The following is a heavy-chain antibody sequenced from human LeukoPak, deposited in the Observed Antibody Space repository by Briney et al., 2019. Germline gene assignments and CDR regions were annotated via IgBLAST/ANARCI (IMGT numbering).Heavy chain of an antibody. V-gene: IGHV3-30*18. CDR2: ISYDGSNK. CDR3: AKDRSGSPGSY. D-gene: IGHD1-26*01. J-gene: IGHJ4*02. Sequence: GGSLRLSCAASGFTFSSYGMHWVRQAPGKGLEWVAVISYDGSNKYYADSVKGRFTISRDNSKNTLYLQMNSLRAEDTAVYYCAKDRSGSPGSYWGQGTLVTVSS. CDR1: GFTFSSYG.